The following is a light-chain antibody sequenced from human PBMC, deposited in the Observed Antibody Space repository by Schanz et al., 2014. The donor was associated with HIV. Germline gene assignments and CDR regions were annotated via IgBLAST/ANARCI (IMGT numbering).Light chain of an antibody. Sequence: QSALTQPASVSGSPGQSITISCTGTSSDIGAYTYVSWYQQHPGKAPKLMIYEVSKRPSGVPDRFSGSKSGNTASLAITGLRSEDEADYYCAVWDDSLKGIFGGGTKLTVL. CDR2: EVS. CDR1: SSDIGAYTY. V-gene: IGLV2-14*01. CDR3: AVWDDSLKGI. J-gene: IGLJ2*01.